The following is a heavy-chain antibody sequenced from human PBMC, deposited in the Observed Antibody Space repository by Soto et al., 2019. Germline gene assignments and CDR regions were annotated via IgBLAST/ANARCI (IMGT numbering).Heavy chain of an antibody. CDR2: IVVGSGNT. Sequence: SVKVSCKASGFTFTSSAMQWVRQARGQRLEWIGWIVVGSGNTNYAQKFQERVTITRDMSTSTAYMELSSLRSEDTAVYYCARDHVDTPMTNFDYWGQGTLVTVSS. J-gene: IGHJ4*02. V-gene: IGHV1-58*02. D-gene: IGHD5-18*01. CDR3: ARDHVDTPMTNFDY. CDR1: GFTFTSSA.